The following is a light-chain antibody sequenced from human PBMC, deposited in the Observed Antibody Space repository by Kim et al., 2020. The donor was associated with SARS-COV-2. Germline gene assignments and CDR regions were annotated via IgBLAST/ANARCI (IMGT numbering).Light chain of an antibody. J-gene: IGLJ3*02. CDR2: RSD. CDR3: SAWDSSLSPLV. CDR1: RNTLCRLC. Sequence: PPPPLPCTVHRNTLCRLCVACLQQPQGHPPNLLSSRSDGRPSGISERFSASRSGNTASLTISGLPPEDEADYYCSAWDSSLSPLVFGEGTKLTVL. V-gene: IGLV10-54*04.